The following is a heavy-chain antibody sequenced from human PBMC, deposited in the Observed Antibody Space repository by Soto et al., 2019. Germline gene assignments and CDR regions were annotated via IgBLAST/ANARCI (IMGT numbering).Heavy chain of an antibody. CDR1: GYTFTSYA. CDR2: INAGNGNT. CDR3: ARAHSGSYDGDEYFQH. V-gene: IGHV1-3*01. Sequence: QVQLVQSGAEVKQPGASVKVSCKASGYTFTSYAMHWVRQAPGQRLEWMGWINAGNGNTKYSQKFQGRVTITRDTSASTAYMELSSLRSEDTAVYYCARAHSGSYDGDEYFQHWGQGTLVTVSS. D-gene: IGHD1-26*01. J-gene: IGHJ1*01.